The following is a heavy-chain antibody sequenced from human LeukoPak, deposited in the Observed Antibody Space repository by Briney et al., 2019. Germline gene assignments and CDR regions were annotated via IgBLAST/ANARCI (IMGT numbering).Heavy chain of an antibody. D-gene: IGHD6-13*01. J-gene: IGHJ4*02. Sequence: GGSLRLSCAATGFTFSGSAMHWVRQASGKGLEWVGRIRSKANSYATAYAASVKGRFTISRDDSKNTAYLQMNSLKTEDTAVYYCTRPGHSSSWYDGDYWGQGTLVTVSS. V-gene: IGHV3-73*01. CDR1: GFTFSGSA. CDR2: IRSKANSYAT. CDR3: TRPGHSSSWYDGDY.